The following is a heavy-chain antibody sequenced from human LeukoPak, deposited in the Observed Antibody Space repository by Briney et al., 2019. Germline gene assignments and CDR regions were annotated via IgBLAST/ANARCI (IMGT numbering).Heavy chain of an antibody. V-gene: IGHV4-61*01. J-gene: IGHJ2*01. Sequence: SETLSLTCTVSGGSISTSNYYWSWIRQPPGKGLEWIGYIYYSGSTNYNPSLKSRVTISVDTSKNQFSLKLSSVTAADTAVYYCARVRFLKFTYWYFDLWGRGTLVTVSS. CDR3: ARVRFLKFTYWYFDL. CDR1: GGSISTSNYY. CDR2: IYYSGST. D-gene: IGHD2-21*01.